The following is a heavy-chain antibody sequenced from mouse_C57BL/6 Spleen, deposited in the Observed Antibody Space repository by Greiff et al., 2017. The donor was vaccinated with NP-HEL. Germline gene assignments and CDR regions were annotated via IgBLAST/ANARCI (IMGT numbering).Heavy chain of an antibody. CDR2: FYPGSGSI. V-gene: IGHV1-62-2*01. CDR1: GYTFTEYT. J-gene: IGHJ3*01. CDR3: ARHEEEALYYDYDGGFAY. D-gene: IGHD2-4*01. Sequence: VQLVESGAELVKPGASVKLSCKASGYTFTEYTIHWVKQRSGQGLEWIGWFYPGSGSIKYNEKFKDKATLTADKSSSTVYMELSRLTSEDSAVYFCARHEEEALYYDYDGGFAYWGQGTLVTVSA.